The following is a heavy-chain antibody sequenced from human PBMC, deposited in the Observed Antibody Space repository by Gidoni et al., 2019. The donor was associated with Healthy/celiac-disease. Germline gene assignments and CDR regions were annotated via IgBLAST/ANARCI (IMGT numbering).Heavy chain of an antibody. Sequence: EVQLVESGGGLVQPGGSLRLSCAASGFTFSSYSMTWVRQAPGKGLEWFSYISSSSSTIYYADSVKGRFTISRDNAKNSLYLQMNSLRDEDTAVYYCAREGIAVAGCDYWGQGTLVTVSS. V-gene: IGHV3-48*02. CDR2: ISSSSSTI. CDR3: AREGIAVAGCDY. CDR1: GFTFSSYS. D-gene: IGHD6-19*01. J-gene: IGHJ4*02.